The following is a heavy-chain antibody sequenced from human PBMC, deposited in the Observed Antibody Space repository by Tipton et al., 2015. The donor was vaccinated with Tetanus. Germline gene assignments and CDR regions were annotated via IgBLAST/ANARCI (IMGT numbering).Heavy chain of an antibody. V-gene: IGHV1-18*01. D-gene: IGHD3/OR15-3a*01. Sequence: QLVQSGAEVKKPGASVKVSCKASGYTFTHYGVNWVRRAPGQGLEWMGWISPFNKNVNYAEKFQGRLTMTTDRSTATVYMDLRSLRSDDTAVYYCARGRGLGPHEYFEHWGRGTLVTVSS. CDR2: ISPFNKNV. CDR1: GYTFTHYG. J-gene: IGHJ5*02. CDR3: ARGRGLGPHEYFEH.